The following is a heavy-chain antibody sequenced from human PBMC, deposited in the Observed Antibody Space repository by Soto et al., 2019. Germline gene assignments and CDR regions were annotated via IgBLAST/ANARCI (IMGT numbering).Heavy chain of an antibody. CDR1: GFSLTTSGVS. J-gene: IGHJ4*02. D-gene: IGHD3-22*01. Sequence: SGPTLVNPTQTLTLICTFSGFSLTTSGVSVGWIRQPPGKDLEWLALIYWDDDKRYSPSLKSRLTIAQENTKNQAVLTVTKMEPVDTATYYFSHSPDRSGSYVFHLYWREGTLVTV. V-gene: IGHV2-5*02. CDR2: IYWDDDK. CDR3: SHSPDRSGSYVFHLY.